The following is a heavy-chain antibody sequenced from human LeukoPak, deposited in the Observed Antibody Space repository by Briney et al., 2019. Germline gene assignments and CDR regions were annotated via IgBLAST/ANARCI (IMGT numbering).Heavy chain of an antibody. CDR2: IYPGDSDT. V-gene: IGHV5-51*01. J-gene: IGHJ3*02. CDR3: ARPPPGVFDAFDI. D-gene: IGHD3-10*01. Sequence: GESLKISCKGSGYSFTSYWIGWVRQMPGKVLEWMGIIYPGDSDTRYSPSFQGQVTISADKSISTAYLQWSSLKASDTAMYYCARPPPGVFDAFDIWGQGTMVTVSS. CDR1: GYSFTSYW.